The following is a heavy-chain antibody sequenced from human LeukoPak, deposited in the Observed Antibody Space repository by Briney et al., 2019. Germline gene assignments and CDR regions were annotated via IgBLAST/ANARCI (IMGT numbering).Heavy chain of an antibody. V-gene: IGHV1-69*06. J-gene: IGHJ6*03. Sequence: SVKVSCKASGYTFTSYGISWVRQAPGQGLEWMGGIIPIFGTANYAQKFQGRVTITADKSTSTAYMELSSLRSEDTAVYYCAVGGGYCSSTSCYGYYYYYMDVWGKGTTVTVSS. CDR3: AVGGGYCSSTSCYGYYYYYMDV. CDR1: GYTFTSYG. CDR2: IIPIFGTA. D-gene: IGHD2-2*01.